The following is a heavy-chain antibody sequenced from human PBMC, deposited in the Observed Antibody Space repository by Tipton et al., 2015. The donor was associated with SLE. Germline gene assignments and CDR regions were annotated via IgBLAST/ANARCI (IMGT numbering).Heavy chain of an antibody. CDR2: IYSSGDR. CDR1: GGSISSGGYF. V-gene: IGHV4-39*07. J-gene: IGHJ2*01. D-gene: IGHD4-17*01. CDR3: ARGSDGEYVRYFDV. Sequence: TLSLTCTVSGGSISSGGYFWSWIRQHPGKGLEWIGRIYSSGDRDYNPSLRSRVTMSIDASQNRVSLRLKSVSAADTAVYYCARGSDGEYVRYFDVWGPGTLVTVSS.